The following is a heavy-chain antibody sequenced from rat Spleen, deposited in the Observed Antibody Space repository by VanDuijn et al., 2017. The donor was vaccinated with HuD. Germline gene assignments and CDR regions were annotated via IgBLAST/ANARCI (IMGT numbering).Heavy chain of an antibody. CDR2: ISSGGGDT. Sequence: EVQLVESGGGLVQPGRSLKLSCTASGFTFRNHDMAWVRQVPTKGLEWIASISSGGGDTYYRDSVKGRFTISRDNAKSTLYLQMSSLRSEDTATYYCARHEDYGGYSKDYFEYWGPGTMVTVSS. D-gene: IGHD1-11*01. V-gene: IGHV5-25*01. J-gene: IGHJ1*01. CDR1: GFTFRNHD. CDR3: ARHEDYGGYSKDYFEY.